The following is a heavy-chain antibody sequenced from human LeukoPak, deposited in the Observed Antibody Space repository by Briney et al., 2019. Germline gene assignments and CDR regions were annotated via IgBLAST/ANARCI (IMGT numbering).Heavy chain of an antibody. CDR1: GYIFTSYY. D-gene: IGHD3-10*01. J-gene: IGHJ4*02. Sequence: ASVKVSCKASGYIFTSYYMYWVRQAPGQGLEWMGIINPSGGSIRYAQKFQGRVTMTEDTSTDTAYMELSSLRSEDTAVYYCATKSTYYYGSGSPPLFDYWGQGTLVTVSS. CDR2: INPSGGSI. CDR3: ATKSTYYYGSGSPPLFDY. V-gene: IGHV1-46*01.